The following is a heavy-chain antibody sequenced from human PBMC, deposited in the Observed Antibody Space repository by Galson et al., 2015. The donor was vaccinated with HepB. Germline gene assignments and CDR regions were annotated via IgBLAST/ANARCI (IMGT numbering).Heavy chain of an antibody. J-gene: IGHJ6*02. CDR1: GDSVSSNSAA. CDR2: TYYRSKWYN. V-gene: IGHV6-1*01. Sequence: CAISGDSVSSNSAAWNWIRQSPSRGLEWLGRTYYRSKWYNDYAVPVKSRITINPDTSKNQFSLQLNSVTPEDTAVYYCARDRENRYYYYYGMDVWGQGTTVTVSS. D-gene: IGHD1-14*01. CDR3: ARDRENRYYYYYGMDV.